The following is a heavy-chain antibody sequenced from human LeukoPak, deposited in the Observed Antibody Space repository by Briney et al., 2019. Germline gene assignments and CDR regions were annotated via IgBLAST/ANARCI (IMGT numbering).Heavy chain of an antibody. CDR3: ARASPYYDILTGSTAMGWFDP. CDR2: ISAYNGNT. D-gene: IGHD3-9*01. CDR1: GYTFTSYV. Sequence: ASVKVSCKASGYTFTSYVISWVRQAPGQGLEWMGWISAYNGNTNYAQKLQGRVTMTTDTSTSTAYMELRSLRSDDTAVYYCARASPYYDILTGSTAMGWFDPWGQGTLVTVSS. J-gene: IGHJ5*02. V-gene: IGHV1-18*01.